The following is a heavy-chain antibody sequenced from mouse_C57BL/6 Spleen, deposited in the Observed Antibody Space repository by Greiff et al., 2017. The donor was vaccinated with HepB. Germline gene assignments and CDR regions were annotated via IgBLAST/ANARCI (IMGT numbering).Heavy chain of an antibody. D-gene: IGHD1-1*01. J-gene: IGHJ4*01. Sequence: DVKLVESGGGLVKPGGSLKLSCAASGFTFSDYGMHWVRQAPEKGLEWVAYISSGSSTIYYADTVKGRFTISRDNAKNTLFLQMTSLRSEDTAMYYCAREGYYYGSSYYAMDYWGQGTSVTVSS. CDR2: ISSGSSTI. CDR1: GFTFSDYG. CDR3: AREGYYYGSSYYAMDY. V-gene: IGHV5-17*01.